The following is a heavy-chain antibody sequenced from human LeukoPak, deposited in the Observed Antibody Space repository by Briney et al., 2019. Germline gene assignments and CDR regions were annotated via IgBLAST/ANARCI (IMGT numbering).Heavy chain of an antibody. D-gene: IGHD4-23*01. CDR3: ARGNSVEDTAWWFDP. CDR1: GFTFSNYW. V-gene: IGHV3-7*01. J-gene: IGHJ5*02. CDR2: IKQDGSEK. Sequence: GGSLRLSCAASGFTFSNYWMNWVRQAPGKGLEWVANIKQDGSEKYYVDSVKGRFTISRDNAKNSLYLQMNSLRAEDTAVYYCARGNSVEDTAWWFDPWGQGTLVTVSS.